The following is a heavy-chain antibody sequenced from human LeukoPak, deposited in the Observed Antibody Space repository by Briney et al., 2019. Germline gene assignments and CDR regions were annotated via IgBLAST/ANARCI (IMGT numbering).Heavy chain of an antibody. D-gene: IGHD3-16*02. CDR3: AKDQSLYGTAFDY. V-gene: IGHV3-30*18. J-gene: IGHJ4*02. Sequence: PGGSLRLSCAASGFTFSSYGMHWVRQAPGKGLEWVAVISYDGSNKYYADSVKGRFTISRDNSKNTLYLQMNSLRAEDTAVYYRAKDQSLYGTAFDYWGQGTLVTVSS. CDR1: GFTFSSYG. CDR2: ISYDGSNK.